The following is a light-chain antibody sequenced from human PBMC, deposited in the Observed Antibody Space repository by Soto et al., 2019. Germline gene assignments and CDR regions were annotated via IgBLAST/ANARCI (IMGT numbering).Light chain of an antibody. V-gene: IGKV3-11*01. CDR2: DAS. J-gene: IGKJ4*01. CDR1: QSVSSY. CDR3: QQRSNWPLT. Sequence: EIVLTQSPATLSLSPGERATLSCRASQSVSSYLAWYQQKPGQAPRLLIYDASNRATGIPARFSGSGSGTDFTPTLSRPEPEDFAVLYCQQRSNWPLTFRGGAKVEIK.